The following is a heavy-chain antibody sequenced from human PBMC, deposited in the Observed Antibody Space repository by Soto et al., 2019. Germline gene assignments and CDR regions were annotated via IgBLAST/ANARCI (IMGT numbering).Heavy chain of an antibody. CDR2: IYYSGST. CDR3: ARHWLATVTTVRFDP. CDR1: GGSISSSSYY. Sequence: SETLSLTCTVSGGSISSSSYYWGWIRQPPGKGLEWIGSIYYSGSTYYNPSLKSRVTISVDTSKNQFSLKLSSVTAADTAVYYCARHWLATVTTVRFDPWGQGTLVTVSS. J-gene: IGHJ5*02. D-gene: IGHD4-4*01. V-gene: IGHV4-39*01.